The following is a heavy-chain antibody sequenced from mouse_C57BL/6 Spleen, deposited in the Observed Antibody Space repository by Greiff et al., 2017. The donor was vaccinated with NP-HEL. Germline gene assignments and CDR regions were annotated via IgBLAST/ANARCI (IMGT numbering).Heavy chain of an antibody. CDR2: SRNKANDYTT. Sequence: EVQRVESGGGLVQSGRSLRLSCATSGFTFSDFYMEWVLQAPGKGLEWIAASRNKANDYTTESSASVKGRFIVSRDTSQSILYLQMNALRAEDTAIYYCARDAPGLLGRFDYWGQGTTLTVSS. CDR1: GFTFSDFY. D-gene: IGHD4-1*01. CDR3: ARDAPGLLGRFDY. J-gene: IGHJ2*01. V-gene: IGHV7-1*01.